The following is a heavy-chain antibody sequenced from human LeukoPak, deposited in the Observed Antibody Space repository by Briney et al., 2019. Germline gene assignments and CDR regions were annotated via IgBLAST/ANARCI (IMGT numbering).Heavy chain of an antibody. CDR2: IYTSGST. J-gene: IGHJ4*02. V-gene: IGHV4-61*02. Sequence: SETLSLTCTVSGGSISSGSYYWSWIRQPAGKGLEWIGRIYTSGSTNYNPSLKSRVTISVDTSKNQFSLKLSSVTAADTAVYYCARGLRKNTAPFDYWGQGTLVTVSS. CDR1: GGSISSGSYY. D-gene: IGHD1-14*01. CDR3: ARGLRKNTAPFDY.